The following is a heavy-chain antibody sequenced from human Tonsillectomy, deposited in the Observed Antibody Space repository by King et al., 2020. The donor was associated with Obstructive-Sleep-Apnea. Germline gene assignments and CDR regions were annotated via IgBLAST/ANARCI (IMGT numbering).Heavy chain of an antibody. V-gene: IGHV3-30*02. CDR3: AKEGYYDSSGMGADAFDI. Sequence: VQLVESGGGVVQPGGSLRLSCAASGFTFSSFCMHWVRQAPGKGLEWLSFIEYDGSYEYYADSVKGRFTISRDNSKNTLYLKKNSLRAEDTAVFYCAKEGYYDSSGMGADAFDIWGQGTMVTVSS. J-gene: IGHJ3*02. CDR1: GFTFSSFC. CDR2: IEYDGSYE. D-gene: IGHD3-22*01.